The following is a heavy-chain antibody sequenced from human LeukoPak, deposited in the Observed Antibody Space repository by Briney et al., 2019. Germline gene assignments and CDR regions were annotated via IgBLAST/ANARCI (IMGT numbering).Heavy chain of an antibody. CDR3: ARAYGSGSYTLLFFDY. J-gene: IGHJ4*02. Sequence: ASVKVSCTASGYTFTSYYMHWVRQAPGPGLEWMGIINPSGGSTSYAQKFQGRVTMTRDTSTSTVYMELSSLRSEDTAVYYCARAYGSGSYTLLFFDYWGQGTLVTVSS. D-gene: IGHD3-10*01. V-gene: IGHV1-46*01. CDR1: GYTFTSYY. CDR2: INPSGGST.